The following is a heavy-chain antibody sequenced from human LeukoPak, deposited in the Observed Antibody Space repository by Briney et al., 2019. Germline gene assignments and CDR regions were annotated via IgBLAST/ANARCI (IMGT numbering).Heavy chain of an antibody. J-gene: IGHJ4*02. CDR2: TNRDGSST. V-gene: IGHV3-74*01. CDR1: GFSFSSYW. CDR3: ARDSVEWYIFDY. D-gene: IGHD3-3*01. Sequence: GGSLRLSCAASGFSFSSYWMHWVREAPGKGPVWVARTNRDGSSTAYADSVKGRFTISKDNAKNTLYLLMNSLRAEDTAVYYCARDSVEWYIFDYWGQGTLVTVSS.